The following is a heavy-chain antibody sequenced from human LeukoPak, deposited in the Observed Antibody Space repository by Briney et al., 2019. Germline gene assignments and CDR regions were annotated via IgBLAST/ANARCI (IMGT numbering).Heavy chain of an antibody. V-gene: IGHV4-39*01. J-gene: IGHJ4*02. D-gene: IGHD3-16*01. CDR3: ARPAEGGSAFDY. Sequence: PSETLSLTCTVSGGSISSSSYYWGWIRQPPGKGLEWIGSIYYSGSTYYNPSLKSRVTISVDTSNNQFSLKLSSVTAADTAVYYCARPAEGGSAFDYWGQGTLVTVSS. CDR2: IYYSGST. CDR1: GGSISSSSYY.